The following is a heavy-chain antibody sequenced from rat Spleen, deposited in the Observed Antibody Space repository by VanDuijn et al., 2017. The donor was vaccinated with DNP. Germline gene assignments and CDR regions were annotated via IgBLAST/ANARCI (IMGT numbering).Heavy chain of an antibody. CDR2: VSTSDSRT. CDR3: ARLYYGTLDA. CDR1: GFTFSNYY. D-gene: IGHD1-6*01. J-gene: IGHJ4*01. Sequence: EVQLVESGGGLVQPGRSLKLSCVASGFTFSNYYMAWVRQAPKKGLEWVATVSTSDSRTYYPDSVKGRFTISRDNAKSTLYLQMDSLRSEDTATYYCARLYYGTLDAWGQGTSVTVSS. V-gene: IGHV5-25*01.